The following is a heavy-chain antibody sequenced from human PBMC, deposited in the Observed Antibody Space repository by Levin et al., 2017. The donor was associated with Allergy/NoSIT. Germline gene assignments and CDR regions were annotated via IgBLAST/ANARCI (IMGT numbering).Heavy chain of an antibody. V-gene: IGHV1-2*02. J-gene: IGHJ4*02. D-gene: IGHD2-21*02. CDR1: GYTFTGYY. CDR2: INPNSGGT. Sequence: ASVKVSCKASGYTFTGYYMHWVRQAPGQGLEWMGWINPNSGGTNYAQKFQGRVTMTRDTSISTAYMELSRLRSDDTAVYYCARGGSIVVVTAILLDYWGQGTLVTVSS. CDR3: ARGGSIVVVTAILLDY.